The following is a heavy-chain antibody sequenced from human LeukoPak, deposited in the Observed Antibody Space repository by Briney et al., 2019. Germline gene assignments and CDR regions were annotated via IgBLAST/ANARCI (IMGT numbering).Heavy chain of an antibody. CDR1: GYTFTGYY. Sequence: GASVKVSCKASGYTFTGYYMHWVRQAPGQGLEWMGWINPNSGGTNYAQKFQGRVTMTRDTSISTAYMELSRLRSDDTAVYFCAKDISAVPGRGHYFDYWGQGTLVTVSS. CDR3: AKDISAVPGRGHYFDY. J-gene: IGHJ4*02. D-gene: IGHD6-19*01. V-gene: IGHV1-2*02. CDR2: INPNSGGT.